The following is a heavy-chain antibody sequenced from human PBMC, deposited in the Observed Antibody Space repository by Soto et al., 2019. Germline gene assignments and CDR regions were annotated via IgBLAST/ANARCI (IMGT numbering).Heavy chain of an antibody. D-gene: IGHD3-3*01. CDR3: ARILGITIFGVDHPHNAFDI. CDR2: FDPEDGET. CDR1: GYTLTELS. J-gene: IGHJ3*02. Sequence: ASVKVSCKVSGYTLTELSMHWVRQAPGKGLEWMGGFDPEDGETIYAQKFQGRVTMTEDTSTDTAYMELSSLRSEDTAVYYCARILGITIFGVDHPHNAFDIWGQGTMVTVSS. V-gene: IGHV1-24*01.